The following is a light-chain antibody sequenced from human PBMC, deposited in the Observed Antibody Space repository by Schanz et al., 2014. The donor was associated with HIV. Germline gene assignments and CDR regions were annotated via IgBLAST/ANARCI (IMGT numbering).Light chain of an antibody. CDR2: DAS. J-gene: IGKJ1*01. Sequence: EIVLTQSPATLSLSPGERATLSCRASQSVSSYLAWYQQKPGQAPRLLIYDASNRATGIPARFSGSGSGTDFTLTINRLEPEDFAIYYCQQYGNSPWTFGQGTKVEIK. CDR1: QSVSSY. V-gene: IGKV3-11*01. CDR3: QQYGNSPWT.